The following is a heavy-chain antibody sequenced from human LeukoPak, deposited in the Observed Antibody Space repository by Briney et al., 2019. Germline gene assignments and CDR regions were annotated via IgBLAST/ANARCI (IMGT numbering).Heavy chain of an antibody. Sequence: SETLSLTCTVSGGSISSYSWSWIRQPAGKGLEWIGLIYTSGSTNYNPSLKSRLTMSLDTSKNQISLKVRSVTAADTAVYYCAREGAASLFDYWGQGTLVTVSS. CDR3: AREGAASLFDY. J-gene: IGHJ4*02. V-gene: IGHV4-4*07. D-gene: IGHD1-26*01. CDR2: IYTSGST. CDR1: GGSISSYS.